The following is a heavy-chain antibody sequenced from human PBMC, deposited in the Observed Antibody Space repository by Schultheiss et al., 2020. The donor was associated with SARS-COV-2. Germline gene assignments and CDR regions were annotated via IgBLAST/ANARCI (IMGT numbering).Heavy chain of an antibody. Sequence: GGSLRLSCAASGFTFSSYAMSWVRQAPGKGLEWVSAISGSGGSTYYADSVKGRFTISRDNAKNSLYLQMNSLRAEDTAVYYCARHWADVWRVHGDYYWYFDLWGRGTLVTVSS. CDR3: ARHWADVWRVHGDYYWYFDL. J-gene: IGHJ2*01. CDR2: ISGSGGST. CDR1: GFTFSSYA. V-gene: IGHV3-23*01. D-gene: IGHD4-17*01.